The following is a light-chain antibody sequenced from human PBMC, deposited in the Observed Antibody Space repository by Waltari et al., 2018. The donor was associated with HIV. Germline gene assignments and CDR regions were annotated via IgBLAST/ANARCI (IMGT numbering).Light chain of an antibody. CDR2: DVS. Sequence: QSALTQPASGSGYPGQSITISCTATSSAVGGYNNVSWYQQHPGKAPKLMIYDVSNRPSGVSKRFSGSKSGNTASLTISGLQAEDEADYYCSSYTSSSTVVFGGGTKLTVL. CDR3: SSYTSSSTVV. V-gene: IGLV2-14*01. CDR1: SSAVGGYNN. J-gene: IGLJ2*01.